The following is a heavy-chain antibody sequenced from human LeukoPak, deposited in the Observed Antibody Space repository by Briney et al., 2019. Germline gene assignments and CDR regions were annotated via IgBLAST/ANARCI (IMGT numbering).Heavy chain of an antibody. D-gene: IGHD3-10*01. CDR3: ARDGYGSGWDY. Sequence: SSETLSLTCAVYGXSFNGYYWTWIRQPPGKGLEWIGEINHSGDTNYTPSLKSRVTISVDTSKNQFSLKLTSVTAADTAVYYCARDGYGSGWDYWGQGTLVTVSS. J-gene: IGHJ4*02. V-gene: IGHV4-34*01. CDR2: INHSGDT. CDR1: GXSFNGYY.